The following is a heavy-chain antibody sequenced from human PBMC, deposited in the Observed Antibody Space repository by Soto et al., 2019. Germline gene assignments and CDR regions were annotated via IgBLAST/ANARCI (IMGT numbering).Heavy chain of an antibody. J-gene: IGHJ4*02. Sequence: SSETLSLTCAVYGGSFNDYYLSWIRQPPGKGLEWIGEINHTGHTNYNPSLKSRVTISVDTSKNQFSLKLSSVTAADTAVYYCARSGHLFDYWGQGILVTVSS. CDR1: GGSFNDYY. D-gene: IGHD3-10*01. CDR3: ARSGHLFDY. V-gene: IGHV4-34*01. CDR2: INHTGHT.